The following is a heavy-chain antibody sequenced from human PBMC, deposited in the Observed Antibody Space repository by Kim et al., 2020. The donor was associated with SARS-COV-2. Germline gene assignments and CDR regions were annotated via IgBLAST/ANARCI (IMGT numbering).Heavy chain of an antibody. CDR3: AKDLSFIVVVPAAIAGWFDP. D-gene: IGHD2-2*01. CDR1: GFTFSSYA. CDR2: ISGSGGST. V-gene: IGHV3-23*01. J-gene: IGHJ5*02. Sequence: GGSLRLSCAASGFTFSSYAMSWVRQAPGKGLEWVSAISGSGGSTYYADSVKGRFTISRDNSKNTLYLQMNSLRAEDTAVYYCAKDLSFIVVVPAAIAGWFDPWGQGTLVTVSS.